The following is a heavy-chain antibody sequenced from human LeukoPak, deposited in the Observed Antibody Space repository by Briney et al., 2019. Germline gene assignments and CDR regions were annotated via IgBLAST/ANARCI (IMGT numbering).Heavy chain of an antibody. D-gene: IGHD2-15*01. J-gene: IGHJ4*02. CDR3: ARGVVAAPQTFDY. V-gene: IGHV4-59*01. CDR2: ISYSGST. CDR1: GGSISSFY. Sequence: SETLSLTCTVSGGSISSFYWSWIRQPPGKGLEWIGYISYSGSTNYNPSLKSRVTISVDTSKNQFHLKLTSVTAADTAVYYCARGVVAAPQTFDYWGQGTLVTVSS.